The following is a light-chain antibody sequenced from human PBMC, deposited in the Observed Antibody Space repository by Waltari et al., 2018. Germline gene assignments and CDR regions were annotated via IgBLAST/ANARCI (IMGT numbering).Light chain of an antibody. Sequence: DIQMTQSPSSLSASVGDRVTITCRASQSISSYLNWYQQKPGKAPKLLIYAASSLQIGVPSRFSGSGSGTDFTLTISSLQPEDFATYYCQQSYSTWLTFGGGTKVEIK. CDR3: QQSYSTWLT. CDR1: QSISSY. V-gene: IGKV1-39*01. J-gene: IGKJ4*01. CDR2: AAS.